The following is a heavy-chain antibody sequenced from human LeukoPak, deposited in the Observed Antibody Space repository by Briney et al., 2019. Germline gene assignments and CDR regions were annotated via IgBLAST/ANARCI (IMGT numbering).Heavy chain of an antibody. CDR2: ISWNSGSI. D-gene: IGHD6-13*01. Sequence: GGSLRLSCAASGFTFDDYAMHWVRHAPGKGLEWVSGISWNSGSIGYADSVKGRFTISRDNAKNSLYLQMNSLRAEDTALYYCAKDPSSSWYARYGMDVWGQGTTVTVSS. CDR3: AKDPSSSWYARYGMDV. J-gene: IGHJ6*02. CDR1: GFTFDDYA. V-gene: IGHV3-9*01.